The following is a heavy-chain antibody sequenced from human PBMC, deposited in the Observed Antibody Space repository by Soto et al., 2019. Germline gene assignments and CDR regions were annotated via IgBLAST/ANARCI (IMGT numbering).Heavy chain of an antibody. CDR1: GGTFSSYA. Sequence: QVQLVQSGAEVKKPGSSVKVSCKASGGTFSSYAISWVRQAPGQGLEWMGGIIPIFGTANYAQKFQGRVTITADESTSTAYMELSSLRSEDTAVYYCANQRDYGSGEIYYFDYWGQGTLVTVSS. CDR3: ANQRDYGSGEIYYFDY. CDR2: IIPIFGTA. V-gene: IGHV1-69*01. D-gene: IGHD3-10*01. J-gene: IGHJ4*02.